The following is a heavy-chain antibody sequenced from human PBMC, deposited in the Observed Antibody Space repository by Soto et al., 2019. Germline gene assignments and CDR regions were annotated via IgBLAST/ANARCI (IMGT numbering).Heavy chain of an antibody. CDR1: GGTFSSYA. J-gene: IGHJ6*02. V-gene: IGHV1-69*13. D-gene: IGHD3-10*01. CDR3: ASGMAYYYGSGISYGMDV. CDR2: IIPIFGTA. Sequence: GASVKVSCKASGGTFSSYAISWVRQAPGQGLEWMGGIIPIFGTANYAQKFQGRVTITADESTSTAYMEMSSLRSEDTAVYYCASGMAYYYGSGISYGMDVWGQGNTVTVSS.